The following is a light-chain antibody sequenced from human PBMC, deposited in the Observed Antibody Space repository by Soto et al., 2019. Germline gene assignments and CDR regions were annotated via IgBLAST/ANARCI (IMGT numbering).Light chain of an antibody. V-gene: IGKV3-15*01. J-gene: IGKJ3*01. CDR1: QSVSTN. Sequence: EIVMPQSPATLYVSPGERATLSCRASQSVSTNLAWYQQKPGQAPRLLIYGASTRATGIPARSSGSGSGTEFTLTISSLQSEDFAVYYCQQYNNWPPLFTFGPGNKVDIK. CDR3: QQYNNWPPLFT. CDR2: GAS.